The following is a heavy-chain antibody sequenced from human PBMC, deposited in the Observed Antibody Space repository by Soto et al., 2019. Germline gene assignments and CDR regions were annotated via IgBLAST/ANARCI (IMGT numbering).Heavy chain of an antibody. CDR1: GFTFSTHY. CDR2: TRNKANSYTT. D-gene: IGHD3-10*01. Sequence: GGSLRLSCAASGFTFSTHYMDWVRQAPGKGLEWVGRTRNKANSYTTEYAASVKGRFTISRDDSKNSLYLQMNSLKTEDTAVEYCDRESYGGAGYYYYGMDVWGQGTTVTVSS. CDR3: DRESYGGAGYYYYGMDV. J-gene: IGHJ6*02. V-gene: IGHV3-72*01.